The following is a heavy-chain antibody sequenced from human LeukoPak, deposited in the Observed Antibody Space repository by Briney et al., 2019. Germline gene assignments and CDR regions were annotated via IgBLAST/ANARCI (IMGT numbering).Heavy chain of an antibody. CDR2: INHSGST. Sequence: SETLSLTCAVYGGSFSDYFWSWIRQPPGKGLEWIGEINHSGSTNYNTSLKSRVSISVDTSKNQFSLKLSSVTAADTAVYYCARTPPYYYYYMDVWGKGTTVTVSS. V-gene: IGHV4-34*01. J-gene: IGHJ6*03. CDR1: GGSFSDYF. D-gene: IGHD2-15*01. CDR3: ARTPPYYYYYMDV.